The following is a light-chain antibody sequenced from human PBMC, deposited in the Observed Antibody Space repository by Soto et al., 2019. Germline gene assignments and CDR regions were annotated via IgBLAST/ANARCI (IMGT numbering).Light chain of an antibody. J-gene: IGKJ1*01. CDR1: QSVSSY. CDR3: QQRTNWPRT. V-gene: IGKV3-11*01. CDR2: DAS. Sequence: EIVLTQSPATLSLSPGERATPSCRASQSVSSYLAWYQQKPGQAPRLLIYDASNRATGIPARFSGSGSGTDFTPTISSLEPEDFAVYYCQQRTNWPRTSGQGTKVDI.